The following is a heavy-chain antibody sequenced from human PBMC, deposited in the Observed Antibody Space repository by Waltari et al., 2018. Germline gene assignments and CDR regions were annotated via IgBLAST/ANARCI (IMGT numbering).Heavy chain of an antibody. J-gene: IGHJ4*02. CDR2: VNQSGRS. CDR1: VDSISNNFF. Sequence: QVQLQESGPGLVKPSGTLSLTCTVSVDSISNNFFWSWVRQSPGKGREWIGQVNQSGRSNYNPSVESRVTVSIDTSKNQVALKMTSVTAAHTAIYYCASDRGRGLYLDSWGQGTLVTVSP. V-gene: IGHV4-4*02. CDR3: ASDRGRGLYLDS. D-gene: IGHD2-15*01.